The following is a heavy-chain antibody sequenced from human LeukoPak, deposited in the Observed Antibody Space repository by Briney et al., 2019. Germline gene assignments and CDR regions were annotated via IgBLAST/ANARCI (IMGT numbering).Heavy chain of an antibody. CDR1: GFIFSYPA. Sequence: GGSLRLSCAASGFIFSYPALHWVRRAPGKGLEWVALTSYDGRSSFYIDSVKGRFTISRDNSKNTLYLQMNSLGPDDTGVYYCARVRFLEWLLPYFDYWGQGTLVTVSS. J-gene: IGHJ4*02. D-gene: IGHD3-3*01. CDR2: TSYDGRSS. CDR3: ARVRFLEWLLPYFDY. V-gene: IGHV3-30*04.